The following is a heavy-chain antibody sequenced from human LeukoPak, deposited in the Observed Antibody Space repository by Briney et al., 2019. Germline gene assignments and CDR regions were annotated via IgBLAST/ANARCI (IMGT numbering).Heavy chain of an antibody. Sequence: PGGSLRLSCAASGFTFSSYAMSWVRQAPGKGLEWVSAISGSGGSTYYADSVKGRFTISRDNSKNTLYLQMNSLRAEDTAVYYCAKDQSGPLFPGIAVAGRGGQGTLVTVSS. CDR2: ISGSGGST. D-gene: IGHD6-19*01. CDR1: GFTFSSYA. J-gene: IGHJ4*02. V-gene: IGHV3-23*01. CDR3: AKDQSGPLFPGIAVAGR.